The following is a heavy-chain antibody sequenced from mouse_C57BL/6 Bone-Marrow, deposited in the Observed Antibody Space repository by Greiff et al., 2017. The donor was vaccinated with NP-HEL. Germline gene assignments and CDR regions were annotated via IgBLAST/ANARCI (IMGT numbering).Heavy chain of an antibody. CDR1: GFTFSNFW. J-gene: IGHJ2*01. D-gene: IGHD4-1*01. CDR2: IRLQSGTYPT. CDR3: TGTGTRGYFDY. V-gene: IGHV6-3*01. Sequence: GGSLRLSCVASGFTFSNFWMLWVHQSPLKELEWVAHIRLQSGTYPTHYSESVLGRFTISRDDSKSSVYLQMNNLRDEDTGKYDGTGTGTRGYFDYWGQGTTLTVSS.